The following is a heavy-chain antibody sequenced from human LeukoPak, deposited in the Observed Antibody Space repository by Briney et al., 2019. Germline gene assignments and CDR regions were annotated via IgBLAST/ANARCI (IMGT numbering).Heavy chain of an antibody. V-gene: IGHV3-33*03. Sequence: GGSLRLSCATSGLSVSTSVIHWVRQSPGRGLQWVAGTWSDGVAKYYEDSVKGRFTISIDRSKNTVFLQMNNLRAEDTALYHCTKETNAYYDWGQGTLVTFSS. CDR3: TKETNAYYD. CDR2: TWSDGVAK. D-gene: IGHD1-7*01. J-gene: IGHJ3*01. CDR1: GLSVSTSV.